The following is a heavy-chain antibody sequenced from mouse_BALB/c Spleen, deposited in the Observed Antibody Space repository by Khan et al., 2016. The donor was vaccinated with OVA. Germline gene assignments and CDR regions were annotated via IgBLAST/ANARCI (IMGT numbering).Heavy chain of an antibody. V-gene: IGHV3-1*02. CDR3: AGTARIKY. Sequence: EVQLVESGPGLVKPSQSLSLTCTVSGYSFTSGYGWNWIRQFPGNLLEWLGYITYNGSTNYNPSLKSQISLTRDTSKNQFFLQLNSVTTENTATYYCAGTARIKYWGQGTTLTVSS. D-gene: IGHD1-2*01. J-gene: IGHJ2*01. CDR1: GYSFTSGYG. CDR2: ITYNGST.